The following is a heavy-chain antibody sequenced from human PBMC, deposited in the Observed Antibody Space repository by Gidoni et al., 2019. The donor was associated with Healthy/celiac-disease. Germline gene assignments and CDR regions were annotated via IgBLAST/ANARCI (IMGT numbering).Heavy chain of an antibody. J-gene: IGHJ4*02. CDR1: GFTLDDYA. V-gene: IGHV3-9*01. Sequence: EVQLVESGGGLVQPGRSLRLSCAASGFTLDDYAMHWVRQAPGKGLEWVSGISWNSGSIGYADSVKGRFTISRDNAKNSLYLQMNSLRAEDTALYYCAKGYCSGGSCFQIDYWGQGTLVTVSS. D-gene: IGHD2-15*01. CDR2: ISWNSGSI. CDR3: AKGYCSGGSCFQIDY.